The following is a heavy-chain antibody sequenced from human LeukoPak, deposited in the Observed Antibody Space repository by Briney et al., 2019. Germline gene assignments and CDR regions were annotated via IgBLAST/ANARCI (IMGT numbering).Heavy chain of an antibody. CDR1: GFTFSSYA. CDR3: AKDYDILTGYLDFDY. D-gene: IGHD3-9*01. V-gene: IGHV3-23*01. J-gene: IGHJ4*02. CDR2: ISGSGGST. Sequence: PGGSLRLSCAASGFTFSSYAMSWVRQAPGKGLEWVSAISGSGGSTYYADSVKGRFTISRDNSKNTLYLQMNSLRAEDTAVYYCAKDYDILTGYLDFDYWGQETLVTVSS.